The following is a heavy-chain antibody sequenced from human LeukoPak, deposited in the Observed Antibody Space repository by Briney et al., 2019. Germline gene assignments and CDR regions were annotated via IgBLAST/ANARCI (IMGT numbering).Heavy chain of an antibody. D-gene: IGHD3-10*01. V-gene: IGHV1-46*01. CDR3: ALVLLWFGELRRAGFDY. CDR1: GYTFTSYY. CDR2: INPSGGST. J-gene: IGHJ4*02. Sequence: ASVKVSCKASGYTFTSYYIHWVRQAPGQGLEWMGIINPSGGSTSYAQKFQGRVTMTTDTSTSTAYMELRSLRSDDTAVYYCALVLLWFGELRRAGFDYWGQGTLVTVSS.